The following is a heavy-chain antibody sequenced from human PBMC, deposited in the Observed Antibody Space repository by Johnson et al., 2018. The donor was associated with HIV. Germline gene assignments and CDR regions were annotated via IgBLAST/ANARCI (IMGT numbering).Heavy chain of an antibody. Sequence: VLLVESGGGVVRPGGSQRLSCAASGFIFDDYGMSWVRQAPGKGLEWVSSINWNGGSTGYADSVKGRFTISRDNSKNTLDLQMNSLRAEDTAVYYCAKALGWELSIWGQGTMVTVSS. V-gene: IGHV3-20*04. CDR3: AKALGWELSI. CDR1: GFIFDDYG. D-gene: IGHD1-26*01. J-gene: IGHJ3*02. CDR2: INWNGGST.